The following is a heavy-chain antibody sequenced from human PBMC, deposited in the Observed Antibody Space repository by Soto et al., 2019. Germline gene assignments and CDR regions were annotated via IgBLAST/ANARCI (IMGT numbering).Heavy chain of an antibody. V-gene: IGHV1-18*01. CDR2: ISANNGIT. D-gene: IGHD3-3*02. J-gene: IGHJ4*02. CDR3: ARGITIFRVVTPDY. Sequence: QVQLVQSGPEVKKPGASLKVSCKASGYSFRSYAITWVRQAPGQGLEWMGWISANNGITNYAPKFQGRVTMTTDTSTSTAYMELRSLRSDDTAVYYCARGITIFRVVTPDYWGQGTLVSVSS. CDR1: GYSFRSYA.